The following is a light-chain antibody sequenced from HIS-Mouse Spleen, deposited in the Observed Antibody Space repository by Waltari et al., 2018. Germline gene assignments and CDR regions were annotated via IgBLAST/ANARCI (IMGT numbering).Light chain of an antibody. CDR3: CSYAGSSTLV. CDR2: EGS. CDR1: SSDVGRYNL. J-gene: IGLJ2*01. V-gene: IGLV2-23*01. Sequence: QSALTQPASVSGSPGQSITISCTGTSSDVGRYNLVPWYQQHQGKAPKLMIYEGSKRPSGVSNRFSGSKSGNTASLTISGLQAEDEADYYCCSYAGSSTLVFGGGTKLTVL.